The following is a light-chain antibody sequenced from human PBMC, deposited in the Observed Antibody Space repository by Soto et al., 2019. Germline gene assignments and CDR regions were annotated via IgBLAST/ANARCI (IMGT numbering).Light chain of an antibody. J-gene: IGKJ1*01. Sequence: DIQMTQSPSTLSASVGDRVTITCRASQSISRGLAWYQQKPGKAPKLLIYDASNLESGVPPRFSGSGSGTEFSLTISSLQPDDFGTYYCQQYNYYWTFGQGTRVEIK. CDR2: DAS. V-gene: IGKV1-5*01. CDR1: QSISRG. CDR3: QQYNYYWT.